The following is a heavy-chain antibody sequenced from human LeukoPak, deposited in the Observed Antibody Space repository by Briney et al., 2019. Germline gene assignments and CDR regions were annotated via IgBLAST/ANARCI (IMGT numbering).Heavy chain of an antibody. Sequence: SETLSLTCTVSGGSISSSSYYWGWLRQPPGKGLEWIGSIYYSGSTYYNPSLKSRVTISVDTSKNQFSLKLSSVTAADTAVYYCARDLYSGSYRDAFDIWGQGTMVTVSS. J-gene: IGHJ3*02. D-gene: IGHD1-26*01. CDR2: IYYSGST. CDR1: GGSISSSSYY. V-gene: IGHV4-39*07. CDR3: ARDLYSGSYRDAFDI.